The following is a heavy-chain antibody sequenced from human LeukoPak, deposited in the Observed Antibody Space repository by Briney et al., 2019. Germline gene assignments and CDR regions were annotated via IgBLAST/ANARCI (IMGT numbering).Heavy chain of an antibody. D-gene: IGHD3-16*01. V-gene: IGHV3-23*01. Sequence: GGSLRLSCAASGSIFSNYAMSWVRQAPARGLEWVASLRGDGETFYADSVKGRFALSRDESRNTVYLQLNNLGLEDTGVYYCAKASWVSSADAVLWGQGTLVTVSS. CDR1: GSIFSNYA. J-gene: IGHJ4*02. CDR2: LRGDGET. CDR3: AKASWVSSADAVL.